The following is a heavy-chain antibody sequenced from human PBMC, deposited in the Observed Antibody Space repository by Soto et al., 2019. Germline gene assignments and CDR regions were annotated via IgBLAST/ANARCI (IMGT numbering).Heavy chain of an antibody. CDR2: ISPRADST. V-gene: IGHV1-46*01. D-gene: IGHD1-26*01. J-gene: IGHJ4*02. Sequence: QVQLVKSGAEVKKPGASVKVSCKASGYTLSDANINWVRQAPGQGPEWMGIISPRADSTNYAQKFQGRVTLTRDTSTSTVYMELSSLRSEDTAVYYGARELRAGGDYWGQGTLVTVSS. CDR3: ARELRAGGDY. CDR1: GYTLSDAN.